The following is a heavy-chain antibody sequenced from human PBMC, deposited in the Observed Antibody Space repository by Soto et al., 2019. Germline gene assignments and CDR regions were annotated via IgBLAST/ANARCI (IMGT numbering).Heavy chain of an antibody. Sequence: EVQLVESGGGLVQPGGSLRLSCAASGFTVSDKYMSWVRQAPGKGLEWVSVIYAGGSTYYADSVEGRFTISRDNSKNTLFLQMNSLRAEDTAVYYCARDGCSGGRCYQGTGFDYWGQGTLVTVSS. CDR1: GFTVSDKY. J-gene: IGHJ4*02. V-gene: IGHV3-66*01. D-gene: IGHD2-15*01. CDR3: ARDGCSGGRCYQGTGFDY. CDR2: IYAGGST.